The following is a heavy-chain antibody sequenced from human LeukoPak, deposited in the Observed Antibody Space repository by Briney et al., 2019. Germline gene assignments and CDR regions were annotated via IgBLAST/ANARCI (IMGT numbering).Heavy chain of an antibody. CDR3: TKGAAAGLVDWFDP. CDR2: ITGDGAT. V-gene: IGHV3-23*01. D-gene: IGHD6-25*01. J-gene: IGHJ5*02. Sequence: GGSLRLSCAVSGFTFTNFAMMWVRQAPGKGLQWVSSITGDGATYYADSVRGRFMLSRDTSKNTLYLQMNSLTAEDTALYYCTKGAAAGLVDWFDPWGQGTLVTVSS. CDR1: GFTFTNFA.